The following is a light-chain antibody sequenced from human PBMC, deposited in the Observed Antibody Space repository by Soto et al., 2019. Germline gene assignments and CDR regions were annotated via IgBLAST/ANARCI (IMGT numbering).Light chain of an antibody. J-gene: IGLJ1*01. CDR1: SSDIGAGHD. Sequence: QSVLPQPPSVSEAPGQRVTLSCTGTSSDIGAGHDVHWYQQVPGAAPKLLIYANAIRPSGVPDRFSGSKSGTSASLAITGLRAEDEADYYCQSYDSSLSNYVFGTGTKVTVL. V-gene: IGLV1-40*01. CDR2: ANA. CDR3: QSYDSSLSNYV.